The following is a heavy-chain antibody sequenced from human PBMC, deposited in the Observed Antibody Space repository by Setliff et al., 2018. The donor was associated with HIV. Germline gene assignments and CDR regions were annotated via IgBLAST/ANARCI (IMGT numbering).Heavy chain of an antibody. Sequence: PGESLKISCKGSGYYFTTFWIAWVRQMPGKGLEWMGIIYPGDSDTRYSPSFQGRVTISADKSISTAYLQWSGLRASDTAMYYCARQPTDTSGYNNWFDSWGQGTLVTVSS. CDR2: IYPGDSDT. CDR3: ARQPTDTSGYNNWFDS. J-gene: IGHJ5*01. CDR1: GYYFTTFW. V-gene: IGHV5-51*01. D-gene: IGHD3-3*01.